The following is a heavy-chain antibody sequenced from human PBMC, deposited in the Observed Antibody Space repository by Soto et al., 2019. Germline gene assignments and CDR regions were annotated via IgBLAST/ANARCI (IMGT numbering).Heavy chain of an antibody. CDR3: ARDHLPTTRLYYMDV. J-gene: IGHJ6*03. V-gene: IGHV3-30*03. CDR2: ISHDGSNK. CDR1: EFTFSGYA. Sequence: GGSLRLSCEASEFTFSGYAMHWVRQAPGKGLEWVAVISHDGSNKYYADSVKGRFTISRDNSQNTLYLQMNSLRPEDTAVYYCARDHLPTTRLYYMDVWGKGTTVTVSS. D-gene: IGHD1-1*01.